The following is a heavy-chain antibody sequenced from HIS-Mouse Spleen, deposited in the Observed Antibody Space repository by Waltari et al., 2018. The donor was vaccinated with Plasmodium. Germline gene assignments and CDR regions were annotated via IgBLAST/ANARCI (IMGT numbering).Heavy chain of an antibody. V-gene: IGHV3-30*18. J-gene: IGHJ4*02. D-gene: IGHD3-3*01. Sequence: QVQLVESGGGVVQPGRSLSLSCAASGFTFSSYGMHWVREAPVKGLEGVAVRSYEGSNKDYVDSVKGRFTSSRDNSKNTLYLQMNSLRAEDTAVYYCAKEVLGYYDFWSRPDYWGQGTLVTVSS. CDR1: GFTFSSYG. CDR3: AKEVLGYYDFWSRPDY. CDR2: RSYEGSNK.